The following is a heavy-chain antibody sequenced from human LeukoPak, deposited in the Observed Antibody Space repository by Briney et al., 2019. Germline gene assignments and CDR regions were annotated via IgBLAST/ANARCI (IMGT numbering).Heavy chain of an antibody. D-gene: IGHD6-19*01. CDR2: IYYSGTT. CDR3: ARGGWSLDY. CDR1: SGSISSHY. V-gene: IGHV4-59*11. J-gene: IGHJ4*02. Sequence: SETLSLTCTVSSGSISSHYWSWIRQPPGKGLEWIGYIYYSGTTNYNPSLKSRVTMSVDTSKNQFSLKLSSVTAADTAIYYCARGGWSLDYWGQGALVTVSS.